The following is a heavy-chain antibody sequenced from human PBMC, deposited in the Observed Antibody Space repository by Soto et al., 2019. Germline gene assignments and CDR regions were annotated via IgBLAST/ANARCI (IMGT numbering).Heavy chain of an antibody. V-gene: IGHV1-8*01. CDR2: MNPNSGNT. CDR3: ARGDRLRYFDWLLKPDAFDI. CDR1: GHTFTSYD. Sequence: ASVKVSCKASGHTFTSYDINWVRQATGQGLEWMGWMNPNSGNTGYAQKFQGRVTMTRNTSISTAYMELSSLRSEDTAVYYCARGDRLRYFDWLLKPDAFDIWG. J-gene: IGHJ3*02. D-gene: IGHD3-9*01.